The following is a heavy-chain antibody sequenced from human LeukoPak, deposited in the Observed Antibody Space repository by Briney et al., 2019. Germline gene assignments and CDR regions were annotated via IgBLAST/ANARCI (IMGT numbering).Heavy chain of an antibody. CDR2: VYHTGTS. J-gene: IGHJ4*02. CDR1: GASINDYY. D-gene: IGHD2-8*01. CDR3: TRVVNGGHFDY. V-gene: IGHV4-59*01. Sequence: SETLSLTCSVSGASINDYYWTWIRQPPGKGLEWIGYVYHTGTSGYHPSLKSRVAMPLDTSKNQVSLKLRSWTAADTAVYFCTRVVNGGHFDYWGQGTLVTVSS.